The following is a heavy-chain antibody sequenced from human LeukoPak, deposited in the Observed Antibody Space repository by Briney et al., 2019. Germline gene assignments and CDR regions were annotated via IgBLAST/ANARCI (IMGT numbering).Heavy chain of an antibody. CDR1: GYTFTSYG. CDR3: ARVRFDCSGGSCYPVAFDI. CDR2: ISAYNGNT. Sequence: ASVKVSCKASGYTFTSYGISWVRQAPGQGLEWMGWISAYNGNTNYAQKLQGRVTMTTDTSTSTAYMELRNLRSDDTAVYYCARVRFDCSGGSCYPVAFDIWGQGTMVTVSS. V-gene: IGHV1-18*04. J-gene: IGHJ3*02. D-gene: IGHD2-15*01.